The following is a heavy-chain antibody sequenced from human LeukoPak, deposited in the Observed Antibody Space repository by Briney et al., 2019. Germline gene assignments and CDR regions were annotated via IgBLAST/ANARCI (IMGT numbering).Heavy chain of an antibody. Sequence: GGSLRLSCAASGFTFSDYYMSWIRQAPGKGLEWVSAISGSGGSTYYADSVKGRFTLSRDNSKNTLYLQMNSLRAEDTAVYYCAKAVVGSSTSRAAYFDYWGQGTLVTVSS. CDR1: GFTFSDYY. CDR3: AKAVVGSSTSRAAYFDY. J-gene: IGHJ4*02. D-gene: IGHD2-2*01. V-gene: IGHV3-23*01. CDR2: ISGSGGST.